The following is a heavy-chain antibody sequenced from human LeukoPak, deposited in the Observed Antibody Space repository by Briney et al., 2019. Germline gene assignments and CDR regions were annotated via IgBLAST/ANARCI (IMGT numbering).Heavy chain of an antibody. D-gene: IGHD6-13*01. CDR2: IYTSGST. CDR1: GGSISSYY. CDR3: ARDSIAAAGWAFDI. Sequence: SETLSLTCTVSGGSISSYYWSWIRQPAGKGLEWVGRIYTSGSTNYNPSLKSRVTMSVDTSKNQFSLKLSSVTAADTAVYYCARDSIAAAGWAFDIWGQGTMVTVSS. V-gene: IGHV4-4*07. J-gene: IGHJ3*02.